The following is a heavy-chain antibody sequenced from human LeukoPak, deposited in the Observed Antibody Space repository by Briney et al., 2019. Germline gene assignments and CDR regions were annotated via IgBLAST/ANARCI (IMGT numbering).Heavy chain of an antibody. CDR1: GFTFDDYT. Sequence: PGGSLRLSCAASGFTFDDYTMHWVRQAPGKGLEWVSLISWDGGSTYYADSVKGRFTISRDNSKNSLYLQMNSLRTEDTALYYCAKVSIAAAGTVYYYGMDVWGQGTTVTVYS. J-gene: IGHJ6*02. CDR3: AKVSIAAAGTVYYYGMDV. V-gene: IGHV3-43*01. CDR2: ISWDGGST. D-gene: IGHD6-13*01.